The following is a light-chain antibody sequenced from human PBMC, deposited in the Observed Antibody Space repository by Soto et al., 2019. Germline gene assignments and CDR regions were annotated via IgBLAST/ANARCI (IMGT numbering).Light chain of an antibody. CDR1: QSVSIH. CDR2: DTS. CDR3: QQRGNWPPGFT. J-gene: IGKJ3*01. V-gene: IGKV3-11*01. Sequence: EIVLTKSPATLSLSPGERATLSCRASQSVSIHLAWYQQKGGQAPRLLIYDTSNRATGIPARFSGSGSCTDLPLAISGLETEDSAVYSCQQRGNWPPGFTVGPGTKVDIK.